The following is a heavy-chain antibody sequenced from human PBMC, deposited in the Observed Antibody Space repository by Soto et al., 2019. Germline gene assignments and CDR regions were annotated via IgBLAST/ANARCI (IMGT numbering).Heavy chain of an antibody. CDR1: GVSITSYNHY. J-gene: IGHJ5*02. Sequence: SETLSLTCTVSGVSITSYNHYWTWIRQAPGKGLECIGYIDYSGTTNYSPSLQGRVTISVDKSKNQFSLGLTSVTAADTAVYYCARGFRGPRWFDPWGQGALVTVSS. CDR3: ARGFRGPRWFDP. CDR2: IDYSGTT. V-gene: IGHV4-30-4*01. D-gene: IGHD5-12*01.